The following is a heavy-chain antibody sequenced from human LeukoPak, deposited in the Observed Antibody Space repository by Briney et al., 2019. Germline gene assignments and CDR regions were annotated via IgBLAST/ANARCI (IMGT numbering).Heavy chain of an antibody. V-gene: IGHV2-5*01. Sequence: SGPTLVKPTQTLTLTCTFSGFSLNTSGVGVGWIRQPPGKALEWLALIYWNDDKRYSPSLKSRLTITKDTSKNQVVLTMTNMDPVDTATYYCAHSTYYDFWSGSINWFDPWGQGTLVTVSS. J-gene: IGHJ5*02. CDR2: IYWNDDK. CDR3: AHSTYYDFWSGSINWFDP. CDR1: GFSLNTSGVG. D-gene: IGHD3-3*01.